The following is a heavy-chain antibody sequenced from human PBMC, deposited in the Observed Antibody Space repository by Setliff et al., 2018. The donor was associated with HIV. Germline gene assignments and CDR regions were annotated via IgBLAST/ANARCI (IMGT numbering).Heavy chain of an antibody. CDR2: INTSGGSA. D-gene: IGHD3-9*01. Sequence: GASVKVSCKASGYTFTTYPMHWVRQAPGQGLEWMGVINTSGGSAGYAEKFRGRVTMTRDTSTNTVYMELSRLRSDDTAVYYCARGSLLGYFDWLFPDWGQGTLVTVSS. CDR1: GYTFTTYP. V-gene: IGHV1-46*01. CDR3: ARGSLLGYFDWLFPD. J-gene: IGHJ4*02.